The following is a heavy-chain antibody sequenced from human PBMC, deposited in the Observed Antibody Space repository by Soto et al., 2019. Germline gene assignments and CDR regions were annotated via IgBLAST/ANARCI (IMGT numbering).Heavy chain of an antibody. CDR3: ARGSRILTGRKTFDP. V-gene: IGHV4-30-2*01. CDR2: IYHSGST. J-gene: IGHJ5*02. D-gene: IGHD3-9*01. Sequence: PSELLSLTCGVSGGSISSGGYSWSWIRQPPGKGLEWIGYIYHSGSTYYNPSLKSRVTISVDRSKNQFSLKLSSVTAADTAVYYCARGSRILTGRKTFDPWGQGTLVTVSS. CDR1: GGSISSGGYS.